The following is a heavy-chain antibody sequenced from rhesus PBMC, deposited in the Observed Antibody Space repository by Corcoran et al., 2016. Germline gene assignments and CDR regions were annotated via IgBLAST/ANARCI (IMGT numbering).Heavy chain of an antibody. CDR1: GGSIIGNY. D-gene: IGHD5-12*01. Sequence: RQLQESGPGLVKPSETMSPTCAVSGGSIIGNYWSWIRQPPGKGLVWSGSSPGKGGSTDYTPSLKARVTISTDTAKNQFSLNLSSVTAADTAVYDWLRYSYTYYLDCWGQGVLVTVSS. CDR3: LRYSYTYYLDC. V-gene: IGHV4-173*01. J-gene: IGHJ4*01. CDR2: SPGKGGST.